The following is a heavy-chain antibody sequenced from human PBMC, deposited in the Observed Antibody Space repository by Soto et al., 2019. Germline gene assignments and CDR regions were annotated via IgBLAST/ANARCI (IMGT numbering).Heavy chain of an antibody. CDR2: ISPKTGGT. J-gene: IGHJ4*02. Sequence: ASVKVSCKASGYIFTGYYIHWVRQAPGQGLEWMGWISPKTGGTNFAQKFQGRVTLTRDTSITTAYMELSRLKSDDTAVYYCGRGEPRMGALTTYWGQGTLVTVSS. D-gene: IGHD1-26*01. CDR3: GRGEPRMGALTTY. CDR1: GYIFTGYY. V-gene: IGHV1-2*02.